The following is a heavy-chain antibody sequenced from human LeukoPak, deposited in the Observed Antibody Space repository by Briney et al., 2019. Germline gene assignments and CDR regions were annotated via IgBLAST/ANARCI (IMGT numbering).Heavy chain of an antibody. D-gene: IGHD2-21*01. CDR1: GGSISSGGYY. V-gene: IGHV4-31*03. CDR3: ARVLGVRGMDV. J-gene: IGHJ6*02. Sequence: SETLSLTCTVSGGSISSGGYYWSWIRQHPGKGLEWNGYLYYTGTTYYNPSLKSRIIISVDTSKTQFSLRLSSVSAADTAIYYCARVLGVRGMDVWGQGTTVTVSS. CDR2: LYYTGTT.